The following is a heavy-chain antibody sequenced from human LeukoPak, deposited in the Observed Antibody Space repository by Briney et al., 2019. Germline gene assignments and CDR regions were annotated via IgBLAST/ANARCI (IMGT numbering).Heavy chain of an antibody. D-gene: IGHD5-12*01. CDR3: ARHSRSGYSDYESAFDI. CDR1: GGSISSSRFY. Sequence: PSETLSLTCTVSGGSISSSRFYWDWIRQPPGKGLVWIGTIFYSGSTYYNPSLKSRITISVDTSKNQFSLKLSSVTAADTAVYYCARHSRSGYSDYESAFDIWGQGTMVIVSS. V-gene: IGHV4-39*01. CDR2: IFYSGST. J-gene: IGHJ3*02.